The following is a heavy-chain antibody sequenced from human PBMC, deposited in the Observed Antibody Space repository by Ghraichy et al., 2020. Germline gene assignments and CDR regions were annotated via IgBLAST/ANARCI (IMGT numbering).Heavy chain of an antibody. CDR2: IIPIFGTA. J-gene: IGHJ4*02. CDR3: ASSCTNGVCYEGGLAY. V-gene: IGHV1-69*13. Sequence: SVKVSCKASGGTFSSYAISWVRQAPGQGLEWMGGIIPIFGTANYAQKFQGRVTITADESTSTAYMELSSLRSEDTAVYYCASSCTNGVCYEGGLAYWGQGTLVTVSS. CDR1: GGTFSSYA. D-gene: IGHD2-8*01.